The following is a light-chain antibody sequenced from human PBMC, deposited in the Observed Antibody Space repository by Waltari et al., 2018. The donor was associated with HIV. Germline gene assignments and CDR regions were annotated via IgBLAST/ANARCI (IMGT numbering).Light chain of an antibody. CDR3: QQFSSVPLT. J-gene: IGKJ3*01. CDR1: QSVLYSSNNKNH. Sequence: DIVMTQSPDSLAVSLGERATINCKSSQSVLYSSNNKNHLVWFQHKPGQPPKLLISWASTRESGVPDRFSGSGSGTDFTLTISSLQAEDAAVYYCQQFSSVPLTFGPGTRVDIK. V-gene: IGKV4-1*01. CDR2: WAS.